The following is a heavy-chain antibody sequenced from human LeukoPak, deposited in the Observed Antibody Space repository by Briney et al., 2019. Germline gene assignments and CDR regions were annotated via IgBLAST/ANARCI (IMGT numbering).Heavy chain of an antibody. CDR2: IYYSGNT. Sequence: SETLSLTCTVSGASVSSYYWSWIRQPPGKGLEWIGYIYYSGNTNYNPSLDSRATLSVDTSKNQFSLRLTSVTAADTAVSYCARVRVGGTFYYFDYWGQGTLVTVSS. J-gene: IGHJ4*02. CDR3: ARVRVGGTFYYFDY. V-gene: IGHV4-59*02. CDR1: GASVSSYY. D-gene: IGHD2/OR15-2a*01.